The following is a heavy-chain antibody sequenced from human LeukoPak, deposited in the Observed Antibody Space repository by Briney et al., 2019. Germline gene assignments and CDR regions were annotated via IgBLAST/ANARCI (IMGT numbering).Heavy chain of an antibody. CDR2: IYYSGST. Sequence: SETLSLTCTVSGGSISSSSYYWGWIRQPPGKGLEWIGSIYYSGSTYYNPSHKSRVTISVDTSKYQFSLKLSSVTAADTAVYYCARHGSGYSSSWYYWGQGTLVTVSS. CDR1: GGSISSSSYY. V-gene: IGHV4-39*01. CDR3: ARHGSGYSSSWYY. J-gene: IGHJ4*02. D-gene: IGHD6-13*01.